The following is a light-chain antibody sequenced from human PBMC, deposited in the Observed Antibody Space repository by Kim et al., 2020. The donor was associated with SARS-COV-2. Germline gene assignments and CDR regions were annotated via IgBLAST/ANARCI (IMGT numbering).Light chain of an antibody. CDR2: AAS. J-gene: IGKJ5*01. CDR1: QGISSW. V-gene: IGKV1D-12*01. Sequence: SASVGDRVPCAWRASQGISSWLAWYQQKPGKARKLLIYAASSLQSGVPSWFSGSGSGTDFTLTSSSLQPEDFVTYYCQQANSFPAFGQGTRLEIK. CDR3: QQANSFPA.